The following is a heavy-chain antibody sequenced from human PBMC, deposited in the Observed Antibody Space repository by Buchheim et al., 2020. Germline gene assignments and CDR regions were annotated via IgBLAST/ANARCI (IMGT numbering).Heavy chain of an antibody. Sequence: QVQLQESGPGLVKPSETLSLTCTVSGGSISRXYWSWIRQPPGKGLEWIGYIYHSGSTNYIPSLKSRVTXSIHTSKNKFYSKLSSVTAADTAVYYCARDIDYWGQGTL. CDR2: IYHSGST. J-gene: IGHJ4*01. CDR1: GGSISRXY. CDR3: ARDIDY. V-gene: IGHV4-59*01.